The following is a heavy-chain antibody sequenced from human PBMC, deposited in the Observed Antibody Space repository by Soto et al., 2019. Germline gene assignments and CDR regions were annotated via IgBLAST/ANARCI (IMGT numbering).Heavy chain of an antibody. CDR2: IIPILGIA. D-gene: IGHD6-13*01. J-gene: IGHJ5*02. CDR3: AEAGIAAAGTVNWFDP. Sequence: SVKVSCKTSGGTFSSDTISWVRQAPGQGLEWMGRIIPILGIANYAQKFQGRVTITADKSTSTAYMELSSLRSEDTAVYYCAEAGIAAAGTVNWFDPWGQGTLVTVSS. CDR1: GGTFSSDT. V-gene: IGHV1-69*02.